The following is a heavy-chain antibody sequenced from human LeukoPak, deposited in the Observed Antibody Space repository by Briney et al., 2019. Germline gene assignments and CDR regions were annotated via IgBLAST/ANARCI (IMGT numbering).Heavy chain of an antibody. CDR3: AKGKGHYYYYMDV. CDR2: IRYDGSNK. CDR1: GFTFSSYG. V-gene: IGHV3-30*02. J-gene: IGHJ6*03. Sequence: GGSLRLSCAASGFTFSSYGMHWVRQAPGKGLEWVAFIRYDGSNKYYADSVKGRFTISRDNSKNTLYLQMNSLRAEDTAVYYCAKGKGHYYYYMDVWGKGTTVTVSS.